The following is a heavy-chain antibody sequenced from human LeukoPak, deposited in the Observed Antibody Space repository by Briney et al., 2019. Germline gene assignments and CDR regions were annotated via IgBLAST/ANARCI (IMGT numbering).Heavy chain of an antibody. Sequence: PGGSLRLSCAASGFTFSSYWMHWVRQAPGKGLVWVSRINSDGSSTSYADSVKGRFTISRDNAKNTLYLQMNSLRAEDTAVYYCAKDLRPTAMDLSFDYWGQGTLVTVSS. CDR3: AKDLRPTAMDLSFDY. J-gene: IGHJ4*02. CDR1: GFTFSSYW. D-gene: IGHD5-18*01. CDR2: INSDGSST. V-gene: IGHV3-74*01.